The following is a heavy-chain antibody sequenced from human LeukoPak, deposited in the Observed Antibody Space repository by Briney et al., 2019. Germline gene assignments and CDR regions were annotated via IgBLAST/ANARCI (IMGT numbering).Heavy chain of an antibody. CDR2: ISGSGSTI. CDR3: ARGAAARRYYFDY. D-gene: IGHD2-2*01. V-gene: IGHV3-48*03. Sequence: GGPLRLSCAASGFTFSSYEMNWVRQAPGKGLEWVSYISGSGSTIYYADSVKGRFTISRDNAKNSLYLQMNSLRAEDTAVYYCARGAAARRYYFDYWGQGTLVTVSS. CDR1: GFTFSSYE. J-gene: IGHJ4*02.